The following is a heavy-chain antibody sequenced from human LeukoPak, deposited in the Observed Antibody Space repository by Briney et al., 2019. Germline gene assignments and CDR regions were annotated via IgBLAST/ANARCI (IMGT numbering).Heavy chain of an antibody. CDR1: GFTFSSYS. CDR3: AKGLGYCSGGSCYSPLYYYMDV. CDR2: IIGSGGST. Sequence: GGSLRLSCAASGFTFSSYSMSWVRQAPGKGLEWVSAIIGSGGSTYYPDSVKGRFTISRDNSKNTLYLQMNSLRAEDTAVYYCAKGLGYCSGGSCYSPLYYYMDVWGKGTTVTVSS. V-gene: IGHV3-23*01. J-gene: IGHJ6*03. D-gene: IGHD2-15*01.